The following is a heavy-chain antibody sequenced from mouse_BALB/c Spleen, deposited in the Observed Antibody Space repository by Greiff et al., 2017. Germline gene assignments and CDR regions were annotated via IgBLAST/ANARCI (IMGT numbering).Heavy chain of an antibody. CDR1: GYSITSGYY. CDR3: ARGYGYFSY. CDR2: ISYDGSN. D-gene: IGHD2-2*01. V-gene: IGHV3-6*02. Sequence: EVQLVESGPGLVKPSQSLSLTCSVTGYSITSGYYWNWIRQFPGNKLEWMGYISYDGSNNYNPSLKNRISITRDTSKNQFFLKLNSVTTEDTATYYCARGYGYFSYWGQGTLVTVSA. J-gene: IGHJ3*01.